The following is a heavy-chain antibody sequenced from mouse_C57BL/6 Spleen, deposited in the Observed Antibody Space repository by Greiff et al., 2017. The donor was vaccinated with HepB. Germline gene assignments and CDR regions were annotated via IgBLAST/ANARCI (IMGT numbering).Heavy chain of an antibody. Sequence: EVQLQQSGPELVKPGASVKISCKASGYSFTGYYMNWVKQSPEKSLEWIGEINPSTGGTTYNQKFKAKATLTVDKSSSTAYMQLKSLTSEDSAVYYCARSKDYGSMAMDYWGQGTSVTVSS. CDR2: INPSTGGT. V-gene: IGHV1-42*01. CDR3: ARSKDYGSMAMDY. D-gene: IGHD1-1*01. CDR1: GYSFTGYY. J-gene: IGHJ4*01.